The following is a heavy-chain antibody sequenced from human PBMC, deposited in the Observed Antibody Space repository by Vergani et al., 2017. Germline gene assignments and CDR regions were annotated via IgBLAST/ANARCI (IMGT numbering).Heavy chain of an antibody. CDR3: ARDSGGNYFDY. CDR1: GFTFSSYA. D-gene: IGHD4-23*01. V-gene: IGHV3-30-3*01. Sequence: QVQLVESGGGVVQPGRSLRLSCAASGFTFSSYAMHWVRQAPGKGLEWVAVISYDGSNKYYADSVKGRFTISRDNSKNTLYLQMNSLRAEDTAVYYCARDSGGNYFDYWGQGTLVTVSS. J-gene: IGHJ4*02. CDR2: ISYDGSNK.